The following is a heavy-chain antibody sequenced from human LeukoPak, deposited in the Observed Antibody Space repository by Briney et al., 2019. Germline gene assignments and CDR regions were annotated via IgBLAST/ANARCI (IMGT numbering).Heavy chain of an antibody. D-gene: IGHD3-9*01. V-gene: IGHV4-34*01. Sequence: GSLRLSCTASGFTFGDYALSWLRQPPGKGLEWIGEISRTGTTTYNPSLWSRVTISGDKSKNQFSLKLTSVTAADTAVYYCARGRARTSYFRYWGQGDLVTVSS. CDR1: GFTFGDYA. J-gene: IGHJ4*02. CDR3: ARGRARTSYFRY. CDR2: ISRTGTT.